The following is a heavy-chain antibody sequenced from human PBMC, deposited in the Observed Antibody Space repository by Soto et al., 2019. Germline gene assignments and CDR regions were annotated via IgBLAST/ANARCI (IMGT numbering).Heavy chain of an antibody. CDR3: ASGALYSSSSFDY. V-gene: IGHV4-59*01. Sequence: SETLSLTCTVSGGSISSYYWSWIRQPPGKGLEWIGYIYYSGSTNYNPSLKSRVTISVDTSKNQFSLKLSSVTAADTAVYYCASGALYSSSSFDYWGQGTLVTVSS. CDR2: IYYSGST. CDR1: GGSISSYY. J-gene: IGHJ4*02. D-gene: IGHD6-6*01.